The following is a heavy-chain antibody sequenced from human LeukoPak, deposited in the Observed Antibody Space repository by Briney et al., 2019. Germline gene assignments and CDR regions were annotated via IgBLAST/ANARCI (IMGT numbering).Heavy chain of an antibody. J-gene: IGHJ4*02. CDR3: ARGEDIVVVVAARGHYFDY. V-gene: IGHV3-7*01. D-gene: IGHD2-15*01. CDR2: IKQDGSEK. CDR1: EFTFSTYW. Sequence: GGSLRLSCAASEFTFSTYWMTWVRQAPGKGLEWVANIKQDGSEKYYADSVKGRFTISRDNSKNTLYLQMNSLRAEDTAVYYCARGEDIVVVVAARGHYFDYWGQGTLVTVSS.